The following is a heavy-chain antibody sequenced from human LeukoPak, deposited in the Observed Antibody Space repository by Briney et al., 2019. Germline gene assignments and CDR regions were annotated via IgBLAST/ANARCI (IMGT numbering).Heavy chain of an antibody. J-gene: IGHJ4*02. D-gene: IGHD1-26*01. CDR2: IYHSGST. Sequence: SETLSLTCTVSGYSISSGYYWGWIRQPPGKGLEWIGSIYHSGSTYYNPSLKSRVTISVDTSKNQFSLKLSSVTAADTAVYYCARGFRGASFDYWGQGTLVTVSS. V-gene: IGHV4-38-2*02. CDR3: ARGFRGASFDY. CDR1: GYSISSGYY.